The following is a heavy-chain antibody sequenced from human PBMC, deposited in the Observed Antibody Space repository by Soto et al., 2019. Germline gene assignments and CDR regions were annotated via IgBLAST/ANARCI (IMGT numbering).Heavy chain of an antibody. CDR1: GYTFTSYD. J-gene: IGHJ4*02. Sequence: ASVKVSCKASGYTFTSYDINWVRQATGQGLEWMGWMNPNSGNTGYAQKFQGRVTMTRNTSISTAYMELSSLRSEDTAVYYCARAAVVVVAATRRLGKYYFDYWGQGTLVTVSS. D-gene: IGHD2-15*01. CDR2: MNPNSGNT. CDR3: ARAAVVVVAATRRLGKYYFDY. V-gene: IGHV1-8*01.